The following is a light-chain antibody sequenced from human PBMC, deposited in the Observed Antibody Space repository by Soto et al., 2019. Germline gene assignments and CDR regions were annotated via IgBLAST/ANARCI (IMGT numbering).Light chain of an antibody. CDR3: QQYDNLPLT. V-gene: IGKV1-33*01. CDR2: GAS. CDR1: QDISFF. J-gene: IGKJ2*01. Sequence: DIQMTQSPSSLSASVGDRVTITCQASQDISFFLNWYQQKPGKAPKLLIYGASSLETGVPSRFSGSGSGTDFTFTISSLQPEDIATYYCQQYDNLPLTFGQGTQLEIK.